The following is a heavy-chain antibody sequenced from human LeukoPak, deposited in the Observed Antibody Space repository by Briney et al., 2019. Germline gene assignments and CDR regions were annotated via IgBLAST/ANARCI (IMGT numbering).Heavy chain of an antibody. CDR3: ARGSYYDILTGYHAIFDF. J-gene: IGHJ4*02. CDR2: IYPNSGGT. V-gene: IGHV1-2*02. Sequence: ASVTVSCKASVYTFTDYYMHWVRQAPGQGLEGMGWIYPNSGGTNYAQKFQGRVTMTRDTSISTAYMELSSLRSEDTAVYYCARGSYYDILTGYHAIFDFWGQGTLVTVSS. D-gene: IGHD3-9*01. CDR1: VYTFTDYY.